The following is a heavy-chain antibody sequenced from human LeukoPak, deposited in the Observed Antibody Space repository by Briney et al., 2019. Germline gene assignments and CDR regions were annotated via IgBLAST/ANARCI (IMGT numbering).Heavy chain of an antibody. CDR1: GYSFTSYW. J-gene: IGHJ4*02. CDR2: IYPGDSDT. D-gene: IGHD6-19*01. Sequence: GESLKISCKGSGYSFTSYWIGWARQMPGKGLEWMGIIYPGDSDTRYSPSFQGQVTISADKSVNTAYLQWSSLMASDTAMYFCARQYNGGWSPDYWGQGTLVTVSS. CDR3: ARQYNGGWSPDY. V-gene: IGHV5-51*01.